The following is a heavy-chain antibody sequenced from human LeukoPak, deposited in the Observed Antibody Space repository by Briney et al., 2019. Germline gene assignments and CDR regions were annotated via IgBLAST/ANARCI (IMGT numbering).Heavy chain of an antibody. J-gene: IGHJ4*02. CDR1: GGSISSYY. D-gene: IGHD3-10*01. V-gene: IGHV4-34*01. Sequence: ASETLSLTCTVSGGSISSYYWSWIRQPPGKGLEWIGEINHSGSTNYNPSLKSRVTISVDTSKNQFSLKLSSVTAADTAVYYCARGRGSRDYWGQGTLVTVSS. CDR2: INHSGST. CDR3: ARGRGSRDY.